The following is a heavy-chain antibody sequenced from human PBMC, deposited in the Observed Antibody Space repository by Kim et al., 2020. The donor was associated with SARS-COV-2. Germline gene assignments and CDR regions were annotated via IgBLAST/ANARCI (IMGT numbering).Heavy chain of an antibody. CDR1: AFTVSSNY. D-gene: IGHD3-22*01. J-gene: IGHJ3*02. Sequence: GGSLRLSCEVSAFTVSSNYMSWVRQASGKGLEWISVIYRGGSTYTADSVKDRFIISRDISKNTVYLQMNSLRVEDTAMYFCAREQPNNYDSSVGTFDIWGQGTMLTVSS. V-gene: IGHV3-66*01. CDR3: AREQPNNYDSSVGTFDI. CDR2: IYRGGST.